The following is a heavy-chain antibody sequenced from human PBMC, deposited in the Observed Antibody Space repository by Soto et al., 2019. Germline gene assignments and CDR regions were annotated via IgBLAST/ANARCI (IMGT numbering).Heavy chain of an antibody. CDR3: AIEVWGRGGHYLDS. V-gene: IGHV1-69*01. CDR1: GGTFNSFG. Sequence: QVHVVQSGAEVKKPGSSVKVTCKSFGGTFNSFGINWVRQAPGQGLEYMGGIIPAFGTTNFAQRFRDRVTLVADGSSNTSYMELSSLPSDDTATYYCAIEVWGRGGHYLDSWGQGTLVTVSS. D-gene: IGHD7-27*01. CDR2: IIPAFGTT. J-gene: IGHJ4*02.